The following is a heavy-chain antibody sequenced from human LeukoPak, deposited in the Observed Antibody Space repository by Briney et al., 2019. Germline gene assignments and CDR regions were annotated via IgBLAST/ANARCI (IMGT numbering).Heavy chain of an antibody. CDR1: GFTFSSYG. D-gene: IGHD3-22*01. J-gene: IGHJ4*02. CDR2: ISYDGSNK. CDR3: AKDQDDSSGYYPDY. Sequence: GGSLRLSCAASGFTFSSYGMHWVRQAPGKGLEWVAVISYDGSNKYYADSVKGRFTISRDKSKNTLYLQMNSLRAEDTAVYYCAKDQDDSSGYYPDYWGQGTLVTVSS. V-gene: IGHV3-30*18.